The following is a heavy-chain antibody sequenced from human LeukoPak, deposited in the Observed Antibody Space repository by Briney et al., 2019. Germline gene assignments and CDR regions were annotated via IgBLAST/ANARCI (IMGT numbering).Heavy chain of an antibody. CDR1: GLSLSTGGVA. J-gene: IGHJ4*02. CDR2: IYWDDDK. V-gene: IGHV2-5*02. Sequence: SGPTLVNPTQTLTLTCTFSGLSLSTGGVAVGWIRQPPGKALEWLALIYWDDDKRYSPSLKSRLTITKDTSKNQVVLTMTNMDPVDTATYYCVHFCREYYFDYWGQGTLVTVSS. CDR3: VHFCREYYFDY. D-gene: IGHD3-10*01.